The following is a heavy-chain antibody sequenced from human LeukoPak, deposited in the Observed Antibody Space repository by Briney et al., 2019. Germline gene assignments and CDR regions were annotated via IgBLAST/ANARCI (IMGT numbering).Heavy chain of an antibody. J-gene: IGHJ4*02. CDR3: TTLGYHLDS. CDR2: FAGSDTTT. Sequence: GGSLRLSCAASGFDFSAYEMNWVRQAPGKGLEWVAYFAGSDTTTHYTDSVKGRFTISRDNAKNLLFLQMNNLRAEDTALYYCTTLGYHLDSWGQGTLVTVSS. CDR1: GFDFSAYE. V-gene: IGHV3-48*03. D-gene: IGHD3-22*01.